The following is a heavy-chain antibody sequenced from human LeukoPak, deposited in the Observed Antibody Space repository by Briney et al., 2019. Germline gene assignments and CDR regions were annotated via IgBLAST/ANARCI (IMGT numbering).Heavy chain of an antibody. Sequence: PSETLSLTCTVSGGSTSTYYWSWIRQPPGKGLEWIGYIYYSWSPNYNPTLKSRVTMSVDTSKNQFSLKLSSVTAADPAVYYCARHGGSYDFDFWGQGTLVTVSS. V-gene: IGHV4-59*08. CDR1: GGSTSTYY. CDR2: IYYSWSP. D-gene: IGHD1-26*01. CDR3: ARHGGSYDFDF. J-gene: IGHJ4*02.